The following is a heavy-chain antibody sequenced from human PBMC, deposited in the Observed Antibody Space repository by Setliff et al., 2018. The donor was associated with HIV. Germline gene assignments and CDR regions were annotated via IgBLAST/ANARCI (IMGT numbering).Heavy chain of an antibody. J-gene: IGHJ4*02. V-gene: IGHV1-2*02. Sequence: ASVKVSCKASGYTFTGYYMHWVRQAPGQGLEWMGWINPNSGGTNYAQKSQGRVTMTRDTSATTAYMELSSLRSEDTAVYYCAKGQGPVDYWGQGTLVTVSS. CDR3: AKGQGPVDY. CDR2: INPNSGGT. CDR1: GYTFTGYY.